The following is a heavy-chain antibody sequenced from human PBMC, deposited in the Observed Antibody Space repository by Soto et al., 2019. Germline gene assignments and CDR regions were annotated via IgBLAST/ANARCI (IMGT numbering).Heavy chain of an antibody. J-gene: IGHJ6*02. V-gene: IGHV3-49*05. Sequence: EVQLVESGGGLVKPGRSLRLSCSASGFIFGDYDVGWFRQAPGKGLEWVGVIRSKAYVETTEYAAPVKGTFTISRDDSINIAYLQMNSLRTEDTAVYYCTRGEDYYGRPLMDVWGQGTTVTVSS. CDR2: IRSKAYVETT. D-gene: IGHD3-10*01. CDR1: GFIFGDYD. CDR3: TRGEDYYGRPLMDV.